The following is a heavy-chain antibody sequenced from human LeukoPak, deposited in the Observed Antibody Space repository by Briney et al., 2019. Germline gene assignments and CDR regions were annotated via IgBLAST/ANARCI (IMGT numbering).Heavy chain of an antibody. V-gene: IGHV4-39*07. CDR3: ARGLRFFEWLLPHWFDP. J-gene: IGHJ5*02. D-gene: IGHD3-3*01. CDR2: IYYSGST. CDR1: GFTFSSYN. Sequence: GSLRLSCAASGFTFSSYNMNWVRQAPGKGLEWIGSIYYSGSTYYNPSLKSRVTISVDTSKNQFSLKLSSVTAADTAVYYCARGLRFFEWLLPHWFDPWGQGTLVIVSS.